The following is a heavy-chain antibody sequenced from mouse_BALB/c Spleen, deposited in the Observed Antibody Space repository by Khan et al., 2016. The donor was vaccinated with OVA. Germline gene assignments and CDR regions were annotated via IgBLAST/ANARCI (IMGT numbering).Heavy chain of an antibody. CDR3: ARPGTTGWYFDV. Sequence: EVELVESGGGFVKPGGSLKLSCAASGFTFSRYAMSWVRQTPEKRLEWVASISSGGSTYYPDSVKGRFTISRDNARNILYLQMSSLRSEDTAMYYCARPGTTGWYFDVWSAGTTVTVSS. J-gene: IGHJ1*01. D-gene: IGHD1-1*01. V-gene: IGHV5-6-5*01. CDR2: ISSGGST. CDR1: GFTFSRYA.